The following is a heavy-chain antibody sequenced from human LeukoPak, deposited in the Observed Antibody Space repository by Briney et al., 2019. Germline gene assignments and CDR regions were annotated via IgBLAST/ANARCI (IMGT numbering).Heavy chain of an antibody. J-gene: IGHJ4*02. CDR2: ITGNGGST. CDR3: ARGDVMVVAATLNY. CDR1: GFTFSSYA. V-gene: IGHV3-64*01. Sequence: GGSLRLSCAASGFTFSSYAMHWVLQAPGKGLEYVSAITGNGGSTFYTNSVKGRFTISRDNSKNTLYLQMGSLRAEDMAVYYCARGDVMVVAATLNYWGQGTLVTVSS. D-gene: IGHD2-15*01.